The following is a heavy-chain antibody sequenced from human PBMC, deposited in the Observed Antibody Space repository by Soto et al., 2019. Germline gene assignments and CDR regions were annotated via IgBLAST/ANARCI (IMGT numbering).Heavy chain of an antibody. V-gene: IGHV1-8*01. D-gene: IGHD1-1*01. CDR1: GYTFTIYD. CDR2: MNSNSGNT. J-gene: IGHJ2*01. CDR3: ARGTIAHWYFDL. Sequence: GASVKVSCKASGYTFTIYDINWVRQATGQGLEWMGWMNSNSGNTGYAQKFQGRVTMTRDTSMSTAYMELSSLRSDDTAVYYCARGTIAHWYFDLWGRGTLVTVSS.